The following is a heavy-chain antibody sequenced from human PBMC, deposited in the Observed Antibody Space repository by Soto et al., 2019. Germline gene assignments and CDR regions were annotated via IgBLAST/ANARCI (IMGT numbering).Heavy chain of an antibody. V-gene: IGHV4-4*07. CDR3: ARSPSTSTIGTFEI. Sequence: QVQLQESGPGLVKPSETLSLTCTVSGGAISAFYWNWVRQSAGKGLEWIGRIYASGHTIYNPSLESRVTMSVDTSKPQFYLRLNSVTAADTAVYYCARSPSTSTIGTFEIWGQGTMVTVSS. J-gene: IGHJ3*02. D-gene: IGHD3-3*02. CDR2: IYASGHT. CDR1: GGAISAFY.